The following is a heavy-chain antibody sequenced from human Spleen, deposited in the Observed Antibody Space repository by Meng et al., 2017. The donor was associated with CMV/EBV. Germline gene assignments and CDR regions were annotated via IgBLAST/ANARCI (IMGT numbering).Heavy chain of an antibody. CDR3: VRDGYNWIPFDS. V-gene: IGHV3-23*01. J-gene: IGHJ4*01. CDR1: GFPLNTYA. Sequence: GWALVHPWGSLRLSCKASGFPLNTYAMGWVRQAPGKGLEWVAHISGTGATTYYADSVRGRFTISGDNSKNTLYLQMNDLRVEDTAIYYCVRDGYNWIPFDSWGQGTLVTVSS. D-gene: IGHD5-24*01. CDR2: ISGTGATT.